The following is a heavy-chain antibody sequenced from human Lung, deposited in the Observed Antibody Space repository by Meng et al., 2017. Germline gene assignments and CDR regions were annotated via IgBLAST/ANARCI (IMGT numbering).Heavy chain of an antibody. Sequence: QVQLRQWGAGLVKPSETLSLTCVVPGGSFSDYYWSWIRQPPGKGLEWIGEINHSGSTNYNPSLESRATISVDTSQNNLSLKLSSVTAADSAVYYCARGPTTMAHDFDYWGQGTLVTVSS. V-gene: IGHV4-34*01. J-gene: IGHJ4*02. CDR3: ARGPTTMAHDFDY. CDR2: INHSGST. CDR1: GGSFSDYY. D-gene: IGHD4-11*01.